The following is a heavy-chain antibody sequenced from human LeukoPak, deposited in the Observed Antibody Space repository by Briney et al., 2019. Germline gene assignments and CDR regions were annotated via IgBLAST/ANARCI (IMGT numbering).Heavy chain of an antibody. CDR3: ARDRGLFYYDSSGYPDY. Sequence: SGGSLRLSCAASGFTFSSYGMHWVRQAPGKGLEWVTFIRYDGSHIYYADSVKGRFTISRDNSKNTLYLQMNSLRSEDTAVYYCARDRGLFYYDSSGYPDYWGQGTLVTVSS. J-gene: IGHJ4*02. D-gene: IGHD3-22*01. CDR1: GFTFSSYG. CDR2: IRYDGSHI. V-gene: IGHV3-30*02.